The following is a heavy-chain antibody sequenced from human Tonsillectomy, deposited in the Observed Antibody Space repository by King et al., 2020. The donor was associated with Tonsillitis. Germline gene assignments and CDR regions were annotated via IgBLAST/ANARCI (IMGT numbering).Heavy chain of an antibody. CDR1: GFTLAGHY. CDR3: ARNMAAAGNTFDI. J-gene: IGHJ3*02. CDR2: LEPTSGGT. V-gene: IGHV1-2*02. D-gene: IGHD6-13*01. Sequence: QLVQSGAEVTKPGASVKVSCKASGFTLAGHYIHWVRLAPGQGLEYIGWLEPTSGGTSFAQEFQGRVSMTRDTSSNTAYMELSRLKYDDTAVYYCARNMAAAGNTFDIWGQGTMVTVSS.